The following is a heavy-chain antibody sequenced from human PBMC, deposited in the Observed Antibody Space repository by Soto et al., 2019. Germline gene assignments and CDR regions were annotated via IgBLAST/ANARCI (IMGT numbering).Heavy chain of an antibody. J-gene: IGHJ4*02. D-gene: IGHD3-3*01. CDR2: ISGSGGST. CDR1: GFTFSSYA. Sequence: SLRLSCAASGFTFSSYAMSWVRQAPGKGLEWVSAISGSGGSTYYADSVKGRFTISRDNSKNTLYLQMNSLRAEDTAVYYCARFWSGPTSFDYWGQGTLVTVSS. V-gene: IGHV3-23*01. CDR3: ARFWSGPTSFDY.